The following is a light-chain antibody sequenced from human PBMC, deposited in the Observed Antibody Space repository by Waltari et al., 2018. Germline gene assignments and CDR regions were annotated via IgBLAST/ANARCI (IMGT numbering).Light chain of an antibody. J-gene: IGLJ2*01. V-gene: IGLV1-44*01. CDR1: SSNIGSNT. CDR3: AAWDDSLNGPV. Sequence: QSVLTQPPSTSGTPGQRVTISCSGSSSNIGSNTVNWYHQLPGTAPKLLIYSNNLRPSGVPDRSSGSKSGTSASLAISGLQSEDEADYYCAAWDDSLNGPVFGGGTKLTVL. CDR2: SNN.